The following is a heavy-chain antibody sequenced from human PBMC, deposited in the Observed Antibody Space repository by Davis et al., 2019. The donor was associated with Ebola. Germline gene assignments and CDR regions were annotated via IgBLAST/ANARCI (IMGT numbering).Heavy chain of an antibody. CDR2: ISAYNGNT. CDR1: GYTFTSYG. J-gene: IGHJ4*02. Sequence: AASVKVSCKASGYTFTSYGISWVRQAPGQGLEWMGWISAYNGNTNYAQKLQGRVTMTTDTSASTAYMELRSLRSDDTAVYYCARVRLRRQFDYWGQGTLVTVSS. D-gene: IGHD3-16*01. V-gene: IGHV1-18*01. CDR3: ARVRLRRQFDY.